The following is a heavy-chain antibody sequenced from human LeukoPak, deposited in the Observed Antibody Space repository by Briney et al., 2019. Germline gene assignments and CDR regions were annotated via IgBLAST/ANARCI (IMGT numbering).Heavy chain of an antibody. Sequence: PGGSLRLSCAASGFTFSSYWMHWVRHAPGKGLVWVSRINSDGSSTSYADSVKGRFTISRDNSKNTLYLQMNSLRAEDTAIYYCARDERLLSFLKWGQGTLVTVSS. CDR1: GFTFSSYW. V-gene: IGHV3-74*01. J-gene: IGHJ4*02. CDR3: ARDERLLSFLK. D-gene: IGHD3-3*01. CDR2: INSDGSST.